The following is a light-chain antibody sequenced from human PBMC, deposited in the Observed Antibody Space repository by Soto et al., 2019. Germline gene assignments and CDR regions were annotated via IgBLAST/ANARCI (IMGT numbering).Light chain of an antibody. CDR3: SSYTSSSTYV. V-gene: IGLV2-14*01. CDR2: EVS. J-gene: IGLJ1*01. Sequence: QSALTQPASVSGSPGQAITISCTGTSNDYVSWYQQHPGTAPKLMIYEVSNRPSGVSNRFSGSKSGNSASLTISGLHAEDEADYYCSSYTSSSTYVFGTGTKVTVL. CDR1: SNDY.